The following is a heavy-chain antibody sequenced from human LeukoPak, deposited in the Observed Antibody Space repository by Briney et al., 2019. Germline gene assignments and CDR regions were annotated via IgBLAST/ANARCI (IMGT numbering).Heavy chain of an antibody. CDR3: ARLDIVVVPAAMYYFDY. CDR1: GGSISSYY. J-gene: IGHJ4*02. V-gene: IGHV4-59*08. Sequence: PSETLSLTCTVSGGSISSYYWSWIQQPPGKGLEWIGYIYYSGSTNYNPSLKSRVTISVDTSKNQFSLKLSSVTAADTAVYYCARLDIVVVPAAMYYFDYWGQGTLVTVSS. D-gene: IGHD2-2*01. CDR2: IYYSGST.